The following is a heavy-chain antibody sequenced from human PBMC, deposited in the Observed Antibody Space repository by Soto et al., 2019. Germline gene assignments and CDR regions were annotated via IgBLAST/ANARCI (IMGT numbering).Heavy chain of an antibody. CDR1: GYSFTSYW. J-gene: IGHJ6*04. Sequence: GESLKISCKGSGYSFTSYWIGWVRQMPGKGLEWMGIIYPGDSDTRYSPSFQGQVTISADKSISTAYLQWSSLKASDTATYYCARSGDLGVVPALVYAGMDLWGKGTTVTVPS. V-gene: IGHV5-51*01. CDR2: IYPGDSDT. D-gene: IGHD2-2*01. CDR3: ARSGDLGVVPALVYAGMDL.